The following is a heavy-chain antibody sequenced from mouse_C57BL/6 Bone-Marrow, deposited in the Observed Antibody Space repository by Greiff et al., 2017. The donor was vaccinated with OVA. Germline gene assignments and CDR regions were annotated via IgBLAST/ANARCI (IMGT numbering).Heavy chain of an antibody. CDR2: IDPENGDT. Sequence: VQLKESGAELVRPGASVKLSCTASGFNIKDDYMHWVKQRPEQGLEWIGWIDPENGDTEYASKFQGKATITADTSCNTAYLQLSSLTSEDTAVYYCTTPYDDDSWCAYWGQGTLVTGSA. J-gene: IGHJ3*01. V-gene: IGHV14-4*01. CDR3: TTPYDDDSWCAY. D-gene: IGHD2-4*01. CDR1: GFNIKDDY.